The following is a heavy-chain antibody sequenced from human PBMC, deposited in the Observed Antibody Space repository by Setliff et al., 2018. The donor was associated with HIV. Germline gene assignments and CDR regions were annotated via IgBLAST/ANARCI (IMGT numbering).Heavy chain of an antibody. J-gene: IGHJ4*02. V-gene: IGHV4-39*01. Sequence: PSETLSLTCGVSGVSINRTDHYWGWIRQSPGKRLEWIGSVSQSGSTYYNPSLKSRVTISVDTSKNQFSLKLSSVTAADTAVYYCARVGLYYYDSSGYWGHFDYWGQGTLVTVSS. CDR3: ARVGLYYYDSSGYWGHFDY. D-gene: IGHD3-22*01. CDR2: VSQSGST. CDR1: GVSINRTDHY.